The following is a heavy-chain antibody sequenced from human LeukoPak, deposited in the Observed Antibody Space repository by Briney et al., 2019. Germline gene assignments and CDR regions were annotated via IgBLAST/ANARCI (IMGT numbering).Heavy chain of an antibody. Sequence: SETLSLTCSVSGGSISHNYWGWIRQPPGKGLEWIGYIYYDGSTNYNPSLKSRVTISVDTSKNQFSLKLTSVTPADTPVYYCVRYTWPNWFDPWGQGALVTVSS. J-gene: IGHJ5*02. CDR3: VRYTWPNWFDP. CDR1: GGSISHNY. V-gene: IGHV4-59*12. CDR2: IYYDGST. D-gene: IGHD2-2*02.